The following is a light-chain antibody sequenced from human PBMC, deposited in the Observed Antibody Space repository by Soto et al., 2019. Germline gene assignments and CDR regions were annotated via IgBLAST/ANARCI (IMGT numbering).Light chain of an antibody. CDR1: QSVSSY. J-gene: IGKJ4*01. V-gene: IGKV3-11*01. CDR2: DAS. Sequence: EIVLTQSPATLSLSPVERATLSCRASQSVSSYLAWYQQKPGQAPRLLIYDASNRATGIPARFSVSGSGTDFTLTISSLEPVDFAVYYCQQRSDWPSTFGGGTKVQIK. CDR3: QQRSDWPST.